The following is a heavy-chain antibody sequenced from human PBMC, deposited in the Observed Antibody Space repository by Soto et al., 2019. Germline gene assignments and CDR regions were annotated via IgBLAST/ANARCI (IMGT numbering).Heavy chain of an antibody. V-gene: IGHV3-66*01. CDR1: GFTVSSNY. Sequence: PGGSLRLSCAASGFTVSSNYMSWVRQAPGKGLEWVSVIYSGGSTYYADSVKGRFTISRDNSKNTLHLQMNSLRAEDTAVYYCARDRVLHYYGMDVWGQGTTLTVSS. CDR2: IYSGGST. D-gene: IGHD3-10*01. J-gene: IGHJ6*02. CDR3: ARDRVLHYYGMDV.